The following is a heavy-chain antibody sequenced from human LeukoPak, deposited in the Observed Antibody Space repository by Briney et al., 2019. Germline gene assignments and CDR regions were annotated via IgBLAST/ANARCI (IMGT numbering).Heavy chain of an antibody. CDR2: INHRRST. Sequence: SETLSLTCAVYGGSFRGYYWSWIRQPPGKGLEWIGEINHRRSTKYNPSLKSRVTISVDTSKNQFSLNLRSATAADTAVYYCARGDILTGYSYWGQGTLVTVSS. CDR1: GGSFRGYY. CDR3: ARGDILTGYSY. V-gene: IGHV4-34*01. D-gene: IGHD3-9*01. J-gene: IGHJ4*02.